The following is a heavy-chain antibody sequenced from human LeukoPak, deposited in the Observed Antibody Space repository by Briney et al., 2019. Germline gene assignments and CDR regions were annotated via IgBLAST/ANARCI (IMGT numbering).Heavy chain of an antibody. V-gene: IGHV3-48*01. D-gene: IGHD2-2*01. Sequence: PGGSLRLSCAASGFTFSSYSMIWVRQAPGRGLEWVSYISSSSSTIYYADSVKGGFTISRDNAKNSLYLQMNSLRAEDTAVYYCARAVGYCSSSICYRFDYWGQGTLVTVSS. CDR2: ISSSSSTI. J-gene: IGHJ4*02. CDR1: GFTFSSYS. CDR3: ARAVGYCSSSICYRFDY.